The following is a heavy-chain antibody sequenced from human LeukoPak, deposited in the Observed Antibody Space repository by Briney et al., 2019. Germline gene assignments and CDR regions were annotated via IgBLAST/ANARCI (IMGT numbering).Heavy chain of an antibody. CDR3: ARGDDGSRWSFDY. CDR1: EFTFTNYW. D-gene: IGHD6-13*01. CDR2: VNSDGSSI. V-gene: IGHV3-74*01. Sequence: GGSLRLSCAASEFTFTNYWMHWVRQAPGKGLVWVARVNSDGSSISYADTVKGRFTISRDNAKNTLYLQMDSLRAEDTAVYYCARGDDGSRWSFDYWGQGTPVTVSS. J-gene: IGHJ4*02.